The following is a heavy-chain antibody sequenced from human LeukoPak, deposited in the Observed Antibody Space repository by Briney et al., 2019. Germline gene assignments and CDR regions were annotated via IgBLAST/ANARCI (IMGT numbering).Heavy chain of an antibody. V-gene: IGHV3-23*01. J-gene: IGHJ4*02. D-gene: IGHD6-6*01. Sequence: GGSLRLSCAASGFTFSSYAMSWVRQAPGKGLEWVSTISGSGGSTYYADSVKGRFTISRDNSKNTLYLQMNSLRAEDTAVYYCAKDRQLVGWGYYFDYWGQGTLVTVSS. CDR3: AKDRQLVGWGYYFDY. CDR2: ISGSGGST. CDR1: GFTFSSYA.